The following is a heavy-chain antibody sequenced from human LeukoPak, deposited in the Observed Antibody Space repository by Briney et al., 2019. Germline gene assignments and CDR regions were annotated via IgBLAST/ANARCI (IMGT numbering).Heavy chain of an antibody. Sequence: SETLSLTCTVSADSINNYYWIWIRQSPGRGLEWTGYIYYSGSPSYNPSLKTRVTMSVDTSKKQFSLKLSSVTAADTAVYYCARAGYCSSTSCQWVPLVWGQGTTVTVSS. D-gene: IGHD2-2*03. CDR3: ARAGYCSSTSCQWVPLV. V-gene: IGHV4-59*12. J-gene: IGHJ6*02. CDR2: IYYSGSP. CDR1: ADSINNYY.